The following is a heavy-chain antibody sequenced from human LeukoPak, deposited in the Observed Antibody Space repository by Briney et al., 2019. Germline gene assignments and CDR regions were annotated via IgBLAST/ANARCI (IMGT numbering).Heavy chain of an antibody. CDR3: ACGGGPERRRAALFDP. D-gene: IGHD3-16*01. Sequence: PSETLSLTCTVSGGSISSYYWSWIRQPPGKGLEWIGYIYYSGSTNYNPSLKSRVTISVDTSKNQFSLKLSSVTAADTAVYYCACGGGPERRRAALFDPWGQGTLVTVSS. J-gene: IGHJ5*02. CDR2: IYYSGST. V-gene: IGHV4-59*01. CDR1: GGSISSYY.